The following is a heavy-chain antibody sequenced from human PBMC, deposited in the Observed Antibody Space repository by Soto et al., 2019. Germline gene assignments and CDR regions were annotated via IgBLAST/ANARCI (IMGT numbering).Heavy chain of an antibody. Sequence: QVQLQQWGAGLLKPSETLSLTCAVSGGSFSGNYWTWIRQPPGKGLEWIGEISQSGNTNYHPSLKSRVTISVDTSKNQFSLNLSSVTAAATADYYCARGHLPGGNSFYFDYWGQGSRVTVSS. CDR3: ARGHLPGGNSFYFDY. CDR2: ISQSGNT. CDR1: GGSFSGNY. V-gene: IGHV4-34*02. J-gene: IGHJ4*02. D-gene: IGHD4-4*01.